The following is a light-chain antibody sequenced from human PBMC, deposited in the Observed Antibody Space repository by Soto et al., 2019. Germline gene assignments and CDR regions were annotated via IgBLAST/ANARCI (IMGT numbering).Light chain of an antibody. CDR3: QQLSSYPPT. Sequence: EIVLTQSPGTLSLSAGERATLSCRSSQSVSNNYLAWYQQKPGQAPRLLIYDASSRATGIPDRFSGGGSGTDFTLTISRLEPEHFAVYYCQQLSSYPPTFGGGTKVDIK. V-gene: IGKV3-20*01. CDR1: QSVSNNY. J-gene: IGKJ4*01. CDR2: DAS.